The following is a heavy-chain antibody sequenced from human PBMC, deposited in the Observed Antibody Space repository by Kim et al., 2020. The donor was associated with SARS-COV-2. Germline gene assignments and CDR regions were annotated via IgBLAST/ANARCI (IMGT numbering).Heavy chain of an antibody. CDR2: IFNSGTT. Sequence: SETLSLTCAVSGDSISRDSWTWIRQPPGKGLEWVGHIFNSGTTHYNPSLKSRLTLSLDTSRNQFSLKLSTVTAADTGVYFCARVGYENYIYYYMDVWG. CDR3: ARVGYENYIYYYMDV. J-gene: IGHJ6*03. V-gene: IGHV4-59*12. CDR1: GDSISRDS. D-gene: IGHD1-7*01.